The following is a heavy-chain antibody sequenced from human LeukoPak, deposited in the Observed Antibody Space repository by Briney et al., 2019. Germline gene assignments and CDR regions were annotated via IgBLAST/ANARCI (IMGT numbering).Heavy chain of an antibody. V-gene: IGHV1-18*01. CDR3: ARGGSGWYGLSAFDI. Sequence: ASVKVSCKASGYTFTSYGISWVRQAPGQELEWMGWISAYNGNTNYAPKLQGRVTMTTDTSTSTAYMELRSLRSDDTAVYYCARGGSGWYGLSAFDIWGQGTMVTVSS. J-gene: IGHJ3*02. CDR2: ISAYNGNT. CDR1: GYTFTSYG. D-gene: IGHD6-19*01.